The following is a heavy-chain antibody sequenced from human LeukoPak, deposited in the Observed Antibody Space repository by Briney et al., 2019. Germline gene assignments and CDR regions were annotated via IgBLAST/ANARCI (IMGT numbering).Heavy chain of an antibody. CDR3: ARQRGWCSGGSCYGWFDP. Sequence: GASVKVSCKASGYTFTGSYMHWVRQAPGQGLEWMGWINPNSGGTNYAQKFQGRVTMTRDTSISTAYMELSRLRSDDTAVYYCARQRGWCSGGSCYGWFDPWGQGTLVTVSS. CDR1: GYTFTGSY. CDR2: INPNSGGT. V-gene: IGHV1-2*02. D-gene: IGHD2-15*01. J-gene: IGHJ5*02.